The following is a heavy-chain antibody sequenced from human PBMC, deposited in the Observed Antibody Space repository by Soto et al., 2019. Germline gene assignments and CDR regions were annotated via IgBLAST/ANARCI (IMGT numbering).Heavy chain of an antibody. D-gene: IGHD7-27*01. CDR1: GFTFSSYG. J-gene: IGHJ4*02. CDR2: ISYDGSNK. Sequence: GGSLRLSCAASGFTFSSYGMHWVRQAPGKGLEWVAVISYDGSNKYYADSVKGRFTISRDNSKNTLYLQMNSLRAEDTAVYYCARDRPNSGFDYWGQGTLVTVSS. CDR3: ARDRPNSGFDY. V-gene: IGHV3-30*03.